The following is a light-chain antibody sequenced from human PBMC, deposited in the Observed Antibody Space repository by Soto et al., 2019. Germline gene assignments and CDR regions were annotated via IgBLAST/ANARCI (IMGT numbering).Light chain of an antibody. J-gene: IGKJ5*01. Sequence: EIVLTQSPDTLSLSPGERATLSCRASQTVSSNYLAWCQQRPGQARRLLIYGASTRATGIPDRFSGSGSGTQFTLTLSRIQSEDSAAYFYQQNNRWPHITFGQGTRLEIK. CDR1: QTVSSN. CDR2: GAS. CDR3: QQNNRWPHIT. V-gene: IGKV3-15*01.